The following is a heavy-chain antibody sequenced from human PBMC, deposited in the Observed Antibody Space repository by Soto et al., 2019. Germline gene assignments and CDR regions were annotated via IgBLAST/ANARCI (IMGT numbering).Heavy chain of an antibody. V-gene: IGHV3-30*04. D-gene: IGHD7-27*01. CDR3: ARDDSPTGDLPNDY. CDR1: GFTFSSYA. Sequence: GGSPRLSCAASGFTFSSYAMHWVRQAPGKGLEWVAVISYDGSNKYYADSVKGRFTISRDNSKNTLYLQMNSLRAEDTAVYYCARDDSPTGDLPNDYWGQGTLVTVSS. CDR2: ISYDGSNK. J-gene: IGHJ4*02.